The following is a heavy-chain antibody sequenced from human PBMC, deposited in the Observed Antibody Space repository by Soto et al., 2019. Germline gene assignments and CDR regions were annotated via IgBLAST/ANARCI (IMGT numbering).Heavy chain of an antibody. CDR1: GGTFSSYA. V-gene: IGHV1-69*13. Sequence: SVKVSCKASGGTFSSYAISWVRQAPGQGLEWMGGIIPIFGTANYAQKFQGRVTITADESTSTAYMELSSLRSEDTAVYYCASPIAARGQLYPTTYDCDYYYGMDVWGQGTTVTVSS. J-gene: IGHJ6*02. D-gene: IGHD6-6*01. CDR3: ASPIAARGQLYPTTYDCDYYYGMDV. CDR2: IIPIFGTA.